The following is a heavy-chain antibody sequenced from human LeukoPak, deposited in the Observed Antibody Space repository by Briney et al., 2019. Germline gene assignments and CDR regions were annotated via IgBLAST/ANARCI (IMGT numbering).Heavy chain of an antibody. Sequence: SETLSLTCAVYGGSFSGYYWSWIRQPPGKGLEWIGEINHSGSTNYNPSLKSRVTISVDTSKNQFSLKLSSVTAADTAVYYCARSREIVVVPAASYYFDYWGQGTLVTVSS. CDR2: INHSGST. CDR1: GGSFSGYY. CDR3: ARSREIVVVPAASYYFDY. D-gene: IGHD2-2*01. V-gene: IGHV4-34*01. J-gene: IGHJ4*02.